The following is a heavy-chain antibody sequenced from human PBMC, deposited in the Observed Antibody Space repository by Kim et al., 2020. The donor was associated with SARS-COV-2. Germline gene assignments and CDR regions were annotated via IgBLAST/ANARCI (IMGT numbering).Heavy chain of an antibody. V-gene: IGHV4-39*01. CDR3: ARPIGTHDYGDYRAPFDY. Sequence: SETLSLTCTVSGGSISSSSYYWGWIRQPPGKGLEWIGSIYYSGSTYYNPSLKSRVTISVDTSKNQFSLKLSSVTAADTAVYYCARPIGTHDYGDYRAPFDYWGQGTLVTVSS. CDR1: GGSISSSSYY. D-gene: IGHD4-17*01. J-gene: IGHJ4*02. CDR2: IYYSGST.